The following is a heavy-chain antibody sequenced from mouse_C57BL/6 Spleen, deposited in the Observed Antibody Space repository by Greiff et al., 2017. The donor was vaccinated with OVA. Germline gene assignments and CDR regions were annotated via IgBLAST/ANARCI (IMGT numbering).Heavy chain of an antibody. CDR1: GYTFTSYW. D-gene: IGHD2-5*01. J-gene: IGHJ2*01. V-gene: IGHV1-50*01. CDR2: VDPSDSYT. CDR3: YSNSVDY. Sequence: KQSCTASGYTFTSYWMQWVQQRHGQSLEWIGEVDPSDSYTYYNHKFKGKATLTVDTASSTAYMQLSSLTSEDSAVYYCYSNSVDYWGQGTTLTVSS.